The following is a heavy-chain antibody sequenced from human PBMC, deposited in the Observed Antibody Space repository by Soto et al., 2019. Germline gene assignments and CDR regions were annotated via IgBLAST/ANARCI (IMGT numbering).Heavy chain of an antibody. V-gene: IGHV3-21*01. J-gene: IGHJ6*02. Sequence: VGSLSLSCAASGGKFRTYVMSWVRPAPGKGLEWVSSISSSSDYIYYEDSVKGRFTISRDNATNSVYLHMNSLRAEDTAVYYCASAFGVAPSGMAFWGQRTTVLV. CDR1: GGKFRTYV. CDR3: ASAFGVAPSGMAF. CDR2: ISSSSDYI. D-gene: IGHD3-10*01.